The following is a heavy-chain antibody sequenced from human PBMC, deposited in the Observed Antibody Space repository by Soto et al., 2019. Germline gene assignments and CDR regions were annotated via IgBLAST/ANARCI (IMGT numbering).Heavy chain of an antibody. CDR1: GYTFTSYA. J-gene: IGHJ5*02. D-gene: IGHD3-16*01. CDR3: ARDHGGETLNPVRFDP. V-gene: IGHV1-3*01. Sequence: GASVKVSCKASGYTFTSYAMHWVRQAPGQRLEWMGWINAGNGNTKYSQKFQGRVTITRDTSASTAYMELSSLRSEDTAVYYCARDHGGETLNPVRFDPWGQGTLVTVSS. CDR2: INAGNGNT.